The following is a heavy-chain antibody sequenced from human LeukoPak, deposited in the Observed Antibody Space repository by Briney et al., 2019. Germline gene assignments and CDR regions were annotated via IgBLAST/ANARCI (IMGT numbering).Heavy chain of an antibody. V-gene: IGHV4-34*01. Sequence: SETLSLTCAVYGGSFSGYYRSWIRQPPGKGLEWIGEINHSGSTNYNPSLKSRVTISVDTSKNQFSLKLSSVTAADTAVYYCARGLGRRSYYYDSSGYFYWGQGTLVTVSS. CDR2: INHSGST. CDR3: ARGLGRRSYYYDSSGYFY. CDR1: GGSFSGYY. D-gene: IGHD3-22*01. J-gene: IGHJ4*02.